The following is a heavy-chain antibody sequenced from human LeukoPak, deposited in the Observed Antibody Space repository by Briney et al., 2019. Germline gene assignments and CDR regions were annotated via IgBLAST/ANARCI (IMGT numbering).Heavy chain of an antibody. J-gene: IGHJ5*02. D-gene: IGHD6-25*01. CDR1: GYTFTSYD. CDR3: ARVRARYSGSYARGFDP. CDR2: MNPNSGNT. Sequence: ASVKVSCKASGYTFTSYDINWVRQATGQGLEWMGWMNPNSGNTGYAQKFQGRVTMTRNTSISTAYMELSSLRSEDTAVYYCARVRARYSGSYARGFDPWGQGTLVTVSS. V-gene: IGHV1-8*01.